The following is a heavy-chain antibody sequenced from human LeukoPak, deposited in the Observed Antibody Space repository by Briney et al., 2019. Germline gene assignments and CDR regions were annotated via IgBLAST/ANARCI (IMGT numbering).Heavy chain of an antibody. CDR2: ISSNGGST. V-gene: IGHV3-64*02. D-gene: IGHD3-3*01. CDR1: GFTFSNYA. J-gene: IGHJ6*02. CDR3: ARGLRAYYYYGMDV. Sequence: PGGSLRLSCAASGFTFSNYAMHWVRQAPGEGLEYDSAISSNGGSTYYADSVKGRFTISRDNSKNTLFLQMGSLRVEDMAVYYCARGLRAYYYYGMDVWGQGTTVTVSS.